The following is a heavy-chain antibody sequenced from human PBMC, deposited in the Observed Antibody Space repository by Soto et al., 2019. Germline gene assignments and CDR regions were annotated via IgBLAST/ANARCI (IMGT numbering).Heavy chain of an antibody. V-gene: IGHV3-48*01. Sequence: EVQLVESGGGLVQPGGSLRLSCAASGFPFSSYAMNWVRQTPDKGLEWLSYISDSGSTIHYADSVKGRFTISRDNAKNSLYLQMNSLRADDTAVYYCTRDGSWGQGTLVTVPS. D-gene: IGHD5-12*01. CDR1: GFPFSSYA. CDR2: ISDSGSTI. J-gene: IGHJ5*02. CDR3: TRDGS.